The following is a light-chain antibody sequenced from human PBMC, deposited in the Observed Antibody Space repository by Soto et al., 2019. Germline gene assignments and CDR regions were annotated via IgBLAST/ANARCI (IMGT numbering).Light chain of an antibody. CDR3: CSYVGARTYV. V-gene: IGLV2-23*01. CDR2: EGN. J-gene: IGLJ1*01. Sequence: QSVLTQPASVSGSPGQSITISCTGSVSDVGNFGPVSWYQQHPGQVPKLIIYEGNRRPSGVSSRFSGSKSGNTASLTISGLQAEDEADYYCCSYVGARTYVFGTGTKGTVL. CDR1: VSDVGNFGP.